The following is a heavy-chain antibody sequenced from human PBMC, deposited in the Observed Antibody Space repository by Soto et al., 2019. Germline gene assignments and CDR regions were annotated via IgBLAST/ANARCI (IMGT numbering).Heavy chain of an antibody. CDR1: GFTLSGYA. D-gene: IGHD6-6*01. V-gene: IGHV3-64*01. CDR2: ISSNGVGT. J-gene: IGHJ6*03. Sequence: EVQLAESGGGLAQPGGSLRLSCAASGFTLSGYAMDWVRQAPGKGLEYVSGISSNGVGTYYANSVQGRFTISRDNSKNTVYLQMGSLRPEYMAVYYCARRARPDFYYMDVWGKGNTVTVSS. CDR3: ARRARPDFYYMDV.